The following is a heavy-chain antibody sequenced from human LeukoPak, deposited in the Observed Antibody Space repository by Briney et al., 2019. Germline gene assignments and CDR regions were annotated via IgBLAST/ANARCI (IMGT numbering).Heavy chain of an antibody. CDR1: GGSISSYY. J-gene: IGHJ2*01. V-gene: IGHV4-59*08. D-gene: IGHD4-17*01. Sequence: SETLSLTCTVSGGSISSYYWSWIRQPPGKGLEWIGYISYSGSTNYNPSLKSRVTISVDTSKNQFSLKLSSVTAADTAVYYCARREGDYGYWYFDLWGRGTLVTVSS. CDR3: ARREGDYGYWYFDL. CDR2: ISYSGST.